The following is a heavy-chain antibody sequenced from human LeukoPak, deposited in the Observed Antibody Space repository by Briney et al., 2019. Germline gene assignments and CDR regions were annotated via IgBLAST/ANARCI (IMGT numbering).Heavy chain of an antibody. CDR2: ISAYNGNT. CDR1: GYTFSNYG. D-gene: IGHD6-6*01. Sequence: ASVKVSCKASGYTFSNYGISWVRQTPGQGLEWMGWISAYNGNTNYAQKFQGRITMTRDMSTSTVYMDLSSLRSEDTAVYYCATSSIAARDPRKNAFDIWGQGTMVTVSS. CDR3: ATSSIAARDPRKNAFDI. J-gene: IGHJ3*02. V-gene: IGHV1-18*01.